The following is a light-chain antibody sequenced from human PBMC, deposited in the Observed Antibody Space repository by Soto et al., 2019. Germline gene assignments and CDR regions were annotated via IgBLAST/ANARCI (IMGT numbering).Light chain of an antibody. J-gene: IGKJ1*01. CDR3: QQCNNWWT. CDR2: GGS. CDR1: QSVSSSY. Sequence: EIVLTQSPGTLSLSPGERATLSCRASQSVSSSYLAWYQQKPGQAPRLLIYGGSIRATGIPARFSGSGSGTEFTLTISSLLSEDFAIYYCQQCNNWWTFGQGTKV. V-gene: IGKV3-15*01.